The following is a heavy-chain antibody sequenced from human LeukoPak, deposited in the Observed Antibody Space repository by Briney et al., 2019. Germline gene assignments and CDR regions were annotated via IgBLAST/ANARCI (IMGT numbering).Heavy chain of an antibody. J-gene: IGHJ5*02. V-gene: IGHV4-30-2*01. CDR3: ARGLRSPGPRSSWFDP. CDR1: GGSISSGGHS. CDR2: ICRSGST. Sequence: KPAETLSLTCAVSGGSISSGGHSWSWIRQPPGKGLVWIGYICRSGSTYYNPSLKSRLTISVDRSKNQFSLKLSSVTAADTAVYYCARGLRSPGPRSSWFDPWGQGTLVTVSS.